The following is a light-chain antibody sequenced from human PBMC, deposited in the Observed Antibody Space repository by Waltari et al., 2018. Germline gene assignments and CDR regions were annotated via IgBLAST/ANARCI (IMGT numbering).Light chain of an antibody. CDR2: GAS. CDR1: QSVGRT. J-gene: IGKJ1*01. CDR3: QHYVRLPVT. Sequence: EIVLTQSPGTLSLSPGDRATLPGWTSQSVGRTLAWYQQKPGQPPRLLIYGASIRATGIPDRFSGSGSGTDFSLTISRLEPEDVAVYYCQHYVRLPVTFGQGTKVEIK. V-gene: IGKV3-20*01.